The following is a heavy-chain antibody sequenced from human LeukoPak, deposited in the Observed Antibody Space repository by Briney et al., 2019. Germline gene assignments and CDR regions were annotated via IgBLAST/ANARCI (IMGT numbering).Heavy chain of an antibody. CDR1: GGSISSDNYQ. Sequence: PSETLSLTCTVSGGSISSDNYQWSWIRQPPGKGLEWIGYINYSGSTYYNPSLKSRVTISVDTSKNQFSLKLSSVTAADTAVYYCARYGSGSTRFDPWGQGTLVTVSS. CDR3: ARYGSGSTRFDP. J-gene: IGHJ5*02. D-gene: IGHD3-10*01. V-gene: IGHV4-30-4*01. CDR2: INYSGST.